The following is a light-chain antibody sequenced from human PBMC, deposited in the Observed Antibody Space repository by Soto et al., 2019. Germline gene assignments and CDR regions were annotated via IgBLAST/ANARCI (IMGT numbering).Light chain of an antibody. V-gene: IGKV3-20*01. CDR3: QQYGSSPPLT. CDR2: GAS. J-gene: IGKJ4*01. Sequence: EFVLTQSPGTLSLSPGERATLSCRASQSVSSSYLAWYQQKPGQAPRILIYGASTRATGIPDRFSGSGSGTDFTLTISRLEPDDVAVYYCQQYGSSPPLTFGGGTKVEIK. CDR1: QSVSSSY.